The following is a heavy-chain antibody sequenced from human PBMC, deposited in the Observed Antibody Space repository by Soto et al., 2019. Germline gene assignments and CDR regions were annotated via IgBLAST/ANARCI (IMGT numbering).Heavy chain of an antibody. J-gene: IGHJ4*02. D-gene: IGHD3-10*01. Sequence: GGSLRLSCAASGFTFSSYAMSCVRQAPGKGQGWVSAISGSGGSTYYADSVKGRFTISRDNSKNTLYLQMNSLRAEDTAVYYCAKDRTPDYYGSGSYYPNDYWGQGTLVTVSS. CDR2: ISGSGGST. CDR3: AKDRTPDYYGSGSYYPNDY. CDR1: GFTFSSYA. V-gene: IGHV3-23*01.